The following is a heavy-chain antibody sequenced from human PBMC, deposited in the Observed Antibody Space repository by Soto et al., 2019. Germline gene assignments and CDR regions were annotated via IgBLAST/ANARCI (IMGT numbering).Heavy chain of an antibody. CDR2: IIPIFGTA. CDR3: ARDRHDSSGYYSDY. Sequence: SVKVSCKASGGTFSSYAISWLRQAPGQGLEWMGGIIPIFGTANYAQKFQGRVTITADESTSTAYMELSSLRSGDTAVYYCARDRHDSSGYYSDYWGRGTLVTVSS. CDR1: GGTFSSYA. J-gene: IGHJ4*02. D-gene: IGHD3-22*01. V-gene: IGHV1-69*13.